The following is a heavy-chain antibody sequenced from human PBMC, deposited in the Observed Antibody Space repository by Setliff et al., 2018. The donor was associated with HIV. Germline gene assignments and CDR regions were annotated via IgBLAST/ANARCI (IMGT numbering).Heavy chain of an antibody. CDR1: GFTFSTYW. Sequence: PGGSLRLSCAASGFTFSTYWMSWVRQAPGKGLEWVANIKQDGSEKYYVDSVKGRFTISRDNARNSLYLQMNSLRAEDTAVYYCASVLRYYGSGSYPFGYWGQGTLVTVSS. CDR3: ASVLRYYGSGSYPFGY. CDR2: IKQDGSEK. V-gene: IGHV3-7*01. D-gene: IGHD3-10*01. J-gene: IGHJ4*02.